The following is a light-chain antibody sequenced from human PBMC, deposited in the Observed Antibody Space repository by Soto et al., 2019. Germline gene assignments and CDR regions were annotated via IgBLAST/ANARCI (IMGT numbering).Light chain of an antibody. J-gene: IGLJ2*01. CDR1: ILGDSY. CDR2: QDN. V-gene: IGLV3-1*01. Sequence: SYELTQPPSVSVSPGQTANITCSGTILGDSYVCWYQQKPGQSPVLVICQDNNRPSGIPERFSGSNSGKTATLTISGTQAMDEADYYCQAWDSSTAVFGGGTKLTVL. CDR3: QAWDSSTAV.